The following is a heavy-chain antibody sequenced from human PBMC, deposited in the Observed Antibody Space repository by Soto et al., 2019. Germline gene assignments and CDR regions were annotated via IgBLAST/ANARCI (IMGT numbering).Heavy chain of an antibody. D-gene: IGHD2-15*01. V-gene: IGHV3-30-3*01. CDR3: ARGDREDIAVVVGVRPGEYGVDV. Sequence: QVQLVESGGGVVQPGRSLRLSCAASGFNFRNYAMHWVRQAPGKGLECVAVISYDGSNKFYRDYVKGRFTISRVNSKNTLYLQINSLRYEDTAVYYCARGDREDIAVVVGVRPGEYGVDVWGQGTTVTVSS. CDR2: ISYDGSNK. CDR1: GFNFRNYA. J-gene: IGHJ6*02.